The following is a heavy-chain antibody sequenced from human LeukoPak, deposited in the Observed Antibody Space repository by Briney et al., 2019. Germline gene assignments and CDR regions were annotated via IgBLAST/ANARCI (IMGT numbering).Heavy chain of an antibody. CDR3: ARDNWNYGSSMDV. D-gene: IGHD1-7*01. CDR2: IYYSGST. Sequence: SETLSLTCTVSGGSISSSSYYWGWIRQPPGKGLEWIGYIYYSGSTNYNPSLKSRVTISVDTSKNQFSLKLSSVTAADTAVYYCARDNWNYGSSMDVWGQGTTVTVSS. J-gene: IGHJ6*02. V-gene: IGHV4-61*01. CDR1: GGSISSSSYY.